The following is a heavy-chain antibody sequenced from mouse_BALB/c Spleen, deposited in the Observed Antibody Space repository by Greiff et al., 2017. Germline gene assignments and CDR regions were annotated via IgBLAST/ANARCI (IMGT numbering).Heavy chain of an antibody. J-gene: IGHJ4*01. Sequence: EVQLLESGGGFVKPGGSLKLSCAASGFTFNDTYMYWVRQTPEKRLEWIARISPASGNTYYAPNVQGRVTITADTSSNTVYLQLSSLTSEDTAVYYCARCDYAYVDSLDYWGQGTSVTVSA. CDR3: ARCDYAYVDSLDY. CDR2: ISPASGNT. CDR1: GFTFNDTY. V-gene: IGHV5-4*02. D-gene: IGHD1-2*01.